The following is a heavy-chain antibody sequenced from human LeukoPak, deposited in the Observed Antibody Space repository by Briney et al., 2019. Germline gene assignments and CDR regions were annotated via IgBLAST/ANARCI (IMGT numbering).Heavy chain of an antibody. CDR2: IIPHLGTA. CDR3: ARDRTVTTALDY. CDR1: GDTFSSYS. V-gene: IGHV1-69*05. J-gene: IGHJ4*02. D-gene: IGHD4-17*01. Sequence: ASVKLSCRASGDTFSSYSICCGRRAPGRRFERMRGIIPHLGTANYAQKFQGRVTITTDESTSTSYMELSSLRSEDTAVYYCARDRTVTTALDYWGQGTLVTVSS.